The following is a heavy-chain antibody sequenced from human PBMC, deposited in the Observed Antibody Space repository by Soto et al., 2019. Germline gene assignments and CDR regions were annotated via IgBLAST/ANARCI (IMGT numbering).Heavy chain of an antibody. Sequence: EVQVLESGGGLVQPGGSLRLSCAASGFTFSTYAMSWVRQAPGKGLEWVSTISGGDGTTYFADSVKGRFTISRDNSKNTLYLQMNSLRAEDTAVYYCAKDPLEYSSSWYGMDVWGQGTTVTVSS. D-gene: IGHD6-6*01. CDR2: ISGGDGTT. J-gene: IGHJ6*02. CDR1: GFTFSTYA. V-gene: IGHV3-23*01. CDR3: AKDPLEYSSSWYGMDV.